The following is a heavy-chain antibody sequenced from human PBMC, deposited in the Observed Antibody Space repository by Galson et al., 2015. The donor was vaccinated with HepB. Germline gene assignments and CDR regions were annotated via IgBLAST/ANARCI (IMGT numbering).Heavy chain of an antibody. J-gene: IGHJ5*02. D-gene: IGHD2-2*01. CDR3: ARGGPLYCSSTSCLHQNWFDP. Sequence: SVKVSCKASGGTFSSYATSWVRQAPGQGLEWMGGIIPIFGTANYAQKFQGRVTITAYESTSTAYMELSSLRSEDTAVYYCARGGPLYCSSTSCLHQNWFDPWGQGTLVTVSS. V-gene: IGHV1-69*13. CDR1: GGTFSSYA. CDR2: IIPIFGTA.